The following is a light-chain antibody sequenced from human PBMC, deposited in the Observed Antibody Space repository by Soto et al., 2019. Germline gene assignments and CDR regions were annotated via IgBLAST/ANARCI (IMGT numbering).Light chain of an antibody. J-gene: IGKJ4*01. V-gene: IGKV1-5*01. Sequence: DIQMTQSPSTLSASVGDRITITCRASQSVSRRLAWYQQKPGKAPKLLIYDASSLESGVPSRFSGRGSGTDFTLTISSLQPEDVATYYCQKCKIAPFTFGGGTKVEMK. CDR1: QSVSRR. CDR3: QKCKIAPFT. CDR2: DAS.